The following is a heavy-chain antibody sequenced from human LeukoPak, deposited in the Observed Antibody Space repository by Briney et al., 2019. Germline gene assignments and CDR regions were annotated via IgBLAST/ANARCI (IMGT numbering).Heavy chain of an antibody. D-gene: IGHD3/OR15-3a*01. CDR1: GFRFSSYA. J-gene: IGHJ4*02. CDR2: ISSSGSTI. CDR3: AKDGFWTSRTSYHGAHFFDH. Sequence: GGSLRLACAASGFRFSSYAMSWIRQAPGKGLEWVSYISSSGSTIYYADSVKGRFTISRDNAKNSLYLQMNSLRAEDTAVYYCAKDGFWTSRTSYHGAHFFDHWGQGIQVTVSS. V-gene: IGHV3-11*04.